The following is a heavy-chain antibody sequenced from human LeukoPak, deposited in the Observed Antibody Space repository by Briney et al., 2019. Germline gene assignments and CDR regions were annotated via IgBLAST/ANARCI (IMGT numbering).Heavy chain of an antibody. V-gene: IGHV3-21*01. CDR1: GFTFSSYS. J-gene: IGHJ5*01. CDR3: ARGALDAATPFDS. Sequence: GGSLRLSCAASGFTFSSYSMNWVRQAPGKGLEWVSSISSSSSYIYYADSLKGRFTISRHNAKRSVYLQMNSLRAEDTAVYYCARGALDAATPFDSWGQGTLVTVSS. CDR2: ISSSSSYI. D-gene: IGHD2-15*01.